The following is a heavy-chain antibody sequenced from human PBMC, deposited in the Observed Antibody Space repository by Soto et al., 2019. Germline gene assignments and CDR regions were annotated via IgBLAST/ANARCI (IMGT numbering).Heavy chain of an antibody. CDR3: VRATPTPGLDI. D-gene: IGHD1-1*01. V-gene: IGHV3-7*04. J-gene: IGHJ4*02. CDR2: INRRGTSR. Sequence: PXEPLRLSCVDSHFKFSHYPLHWVLQAPGQGLEWVANINRRGTSRHYVDSVRGRSTTSSDNTRNSLYNIMNSLRVGDTARSYCVRATPTPGLDIWGQGTLVTVSS. CDR1: HFKFSHYP.